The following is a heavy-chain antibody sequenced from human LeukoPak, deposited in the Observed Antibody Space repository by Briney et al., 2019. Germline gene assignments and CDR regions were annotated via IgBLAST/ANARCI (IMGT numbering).Heavy chain of an antibody. CDR3: AREGIVLMVYHSDY. V-gene: IGHV3-21*01. Sequence: GGSLRLSCAASGFTFSSYTMNWVRQAPGKGLEWVSSISSSSYISYADSVKGRFTISRDNAKNSLSPQMNSLRAEDTAVYYCAREGIVLMVYHSDYWGQGTLVTVSS. CDR2: ISSSSYI. CDR1: GFTFSSYT. D-gene: IGHD2-8*01. J-gene: IGHJ4*02.